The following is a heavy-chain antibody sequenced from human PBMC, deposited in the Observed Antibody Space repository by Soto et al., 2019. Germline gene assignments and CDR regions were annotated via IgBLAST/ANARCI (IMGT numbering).Heavy chain of an antibody. CDR3: EKVYAFSPSSDAFDI. CDR1: GFTFDDYA. V-gene: IGHV3-9*01. D-gene: IGHD2-2*01. CDR2: ISWNSGSI. J-gene: IGHJ3*02. Sequence: EVQLVESGGGLVQPGRSLRLSCAASGFTFDDYAMHWVRQAPGKGLEWVSGISWNSGSIGYADSVKGRFTISRDNAKNSLYIKMNGLRAEDRALYYCEKVYAFSPSSDAFDIRAQGKMVTVSS.